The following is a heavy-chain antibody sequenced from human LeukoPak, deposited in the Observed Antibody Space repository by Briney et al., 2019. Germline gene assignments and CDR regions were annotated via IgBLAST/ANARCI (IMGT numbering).Heavy chain of an antibody. D-gene: IGHD2-15*01. Sequence: GESLKISCNASGYSITNYWIGWVRHMAGEGVEWRGIIYTGGSDTRYSPSFQGQVTTSADKSISTAYLQWGSLKASDTAMYYCARSQGYCSGGSCLQGDWFDPWGQGTLVTVSS. CDR1: GYSITNYW. J-gene: IGHJ5*02. V-gene: IGHV5-51*01. CDR3: ARSQGYCSGGSCLQGDWFDP. CDR2: IYTGGSDT.